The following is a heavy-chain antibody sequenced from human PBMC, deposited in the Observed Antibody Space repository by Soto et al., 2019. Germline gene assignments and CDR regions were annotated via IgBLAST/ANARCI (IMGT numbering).Heavy chain of an antibody. V-gene: IGHV3-7*01. CDR2: INQYGSEK. CDR1: GFSFSYSG. J-gene: IGHJ6*02. CDR3: ASLGRHG. D-gene: IGHD3-16*01. Sequence: GGSLRLSCAASGFSFSYSGMDWVRQAPGKGPEWVANINQYGSEKYCVDSVKGRFTISRDNAKNTLYLQMNSLRVEDTAVYYCASLGRHGWGQGTTVTVSS.